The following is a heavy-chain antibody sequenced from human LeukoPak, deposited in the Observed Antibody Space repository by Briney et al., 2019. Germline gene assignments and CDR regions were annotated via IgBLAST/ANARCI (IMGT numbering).Heavy chain of an antibody. D-gene: IGHD6-19*01. Sequence: PSETLSLTCTVSGGSISSYYWSWIRQPPGKGLEWIGYIYYSGSTNYNPSLKSRVTISVDTSKNQFSLKLSSVTAADTAVYYCARPYSSGWSYYFDYWGQGTLVTVSS. J-gene: IGHJ4*02. CDR2: IYYSGST. CDR1: GGSISSYY. CDR3: ARPYSSGWSYYFDY. V-gene: IGHV4-59*12.